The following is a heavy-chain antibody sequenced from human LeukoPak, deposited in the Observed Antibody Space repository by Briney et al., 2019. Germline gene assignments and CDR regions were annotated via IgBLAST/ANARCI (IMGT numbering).Heavy chain of an antibody. D-gene: IGHD5-24*01. CDR2: ISAYNGNT. CDR1: GYTFTSYG. Sequence: ASVKVSCKASGYTFTSYGISWVRQAPGQGLEWMGWISAYNGNTNYAQKLQGRVTMTTDTSTSTAYMELRSLRSDDTAVYYCARGRRDGYNGPLWFDPWGQGTLVTVSS. CDR3: ARGRRDGYNGPLWFDP. V-gene: IGHV1-18*01. J-gene: IGHJ5*02.